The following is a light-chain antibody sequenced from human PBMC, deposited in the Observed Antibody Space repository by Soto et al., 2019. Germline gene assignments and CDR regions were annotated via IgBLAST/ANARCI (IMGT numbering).Light chain of an antibody. CDR1: QSVSSSY. V-gene: IGKV3-20*01. CDR2: GAS. J-gene: IGKJ4*01. Sequence: VMRQAPGTLSLSPGERATLSCRASQSVSSSYLAWYQQKPGQAPRLLIYGASSRATGIPDRFSGSGSGTDFTLTISRLEPEDFAVYYCQRITFGGGTKVDIK. CDR3: QRIT.